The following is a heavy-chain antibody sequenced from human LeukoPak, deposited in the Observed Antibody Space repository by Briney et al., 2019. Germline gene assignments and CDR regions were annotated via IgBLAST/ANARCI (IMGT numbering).Heavy chain of an antibody. CDR1: GGSISSYY. J-gene: IGHJ4*02. V-gene: IGHV4-59*01. CDR3: ARVLGIAAEEYYFDY. Sequence: SETLSLTCTVSGGSISSYYWSWIRQPPGKGLEWIGYIYYSGSTNYNPSLKSRVTISVDTSKNQFSLKLGSVTAADTAVYYCARVLGIAAEEYYFDYWGQGTLVTVSS. D-gene: IGHD6-13*01. CDR2: IYYSGST.